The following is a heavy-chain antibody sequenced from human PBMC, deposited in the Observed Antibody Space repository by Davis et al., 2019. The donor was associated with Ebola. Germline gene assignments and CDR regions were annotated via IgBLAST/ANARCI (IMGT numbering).Heavy chain of an antibody. J-gene: IGHJ4*02. CDR1: GFTFSSYW. V-gene: IGHV3-7*03. CDR3: ARVGPILTGYSNAPFDY. D-gene: IGHD3-9*01. Sequence: GESLKISCAASGFTFSSYWMSWVRQAPGKGLEWVANIKQDGSDKYYVDSVKGRFTISRDNAKNSLYLQMNSLNAEDTAVYYCARVGPILTGYSNAPFDYWGQGTLVTVSS. CDR2: IKQDGSDK.